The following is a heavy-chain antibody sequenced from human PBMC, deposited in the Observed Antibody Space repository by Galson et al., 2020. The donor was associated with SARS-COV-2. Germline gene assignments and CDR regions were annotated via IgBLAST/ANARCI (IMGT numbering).Heavy chain of an antibody. CDR1: GGSISSGGYY. CDR3: ASGPSGYGREIDWYFDL. J-gene: IGHJ2*01. D-gene: IGHD5-12*01. CDR2: IYYSGST. V-gene: IGHV4-31*03. Sequence: ASETLSLTCTVSGGSISSGGYYWSWIRQHPGKGLEWIGYIYYSGSTYYNPSLKSRVTISVDTSKNQFSLKLSSVTAADTAVYYCASGPSGYGREIDWYFDLWGRGTLVTVSS.